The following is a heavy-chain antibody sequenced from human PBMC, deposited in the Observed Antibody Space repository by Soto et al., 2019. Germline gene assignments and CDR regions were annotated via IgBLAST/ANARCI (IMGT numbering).Heavy chain of an antibody. CDR1: GGTFSSYD. CDR2: IIPIFGTA. J-gene: IGHJ4*02. D-gene: IGHD3-22*01. Sequence: QVQLVQSGAEVKKPGSSVKVSGKASGGTFSSYDISWVRQAPGQGLEWMGGIIPIFGTANYAQKFQGRVTLTADQSTSTAYMELSSLRSEDTAAYYCAAGDDSSGYYYFDYWGQGTLVTVSS. V-gene: IGHV1-69*01. CDR3: AAGDDSSGYYYFDY.